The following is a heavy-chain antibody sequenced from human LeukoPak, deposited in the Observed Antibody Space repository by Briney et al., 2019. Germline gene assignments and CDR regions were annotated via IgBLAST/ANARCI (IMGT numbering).Heavy chain of an antibody. J-gene: IGHJ6*03. D-gene: IGHD6-13*01. V-gene: IGHV1-69*05. CDR2: IIPIFGTA. CDR1: GGTFSSYA. CDR3: ARHRGAAGGYYYMDV. Sequence: SVKVSCNSPGGTFSSYAISWVRQAPGQGLEWMGGIIPIFGTANYAQKFQGRVTITTDESTSTAYMELSSLRSEDKAVYYCARHRGAAGGYYYMDVWGKGTTVTVSS.